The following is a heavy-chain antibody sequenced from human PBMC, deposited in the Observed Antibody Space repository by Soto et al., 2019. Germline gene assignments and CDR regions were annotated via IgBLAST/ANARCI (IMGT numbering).Heavy chain of an antibody. CDR3: ARAGTYYDFWSGYFPGY. D-gene: IGHD3-3*01. CDR1: GGTFSSYA. J-gene: IGHJ4*02. V-gene: IGHV1-69*13. Sequence: SVKVSCKASGGTFSSYAISWVRQAPGQGLEWMGGIIPIFGTANYAQKFQGRVTITADESTSTAYMELSSLRSEDTAVYYCARAGTYYDFWSGYFPGYWGQGTLVTVSS. CDR2: IIPIFGTA.